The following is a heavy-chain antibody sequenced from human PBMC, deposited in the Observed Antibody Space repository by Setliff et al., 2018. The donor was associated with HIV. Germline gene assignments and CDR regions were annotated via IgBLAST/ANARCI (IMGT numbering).Heavy chain of an antibody. CDR2: IKQDGSEK. D-gene: IGHD3-16*01. V-gene: IGHV3-7*01. CDR1: GFTFSRYW. Sequence: GGSLRLSCAASGFTFSRYWMSWVRQAPGKGLEWVANIKQDGSEKYYGDSVQGRFTVSRDNAENSVYLQMNSLRAEDTAVYYCARDGGEYWGQGTLVTVSS. CDR3: ARDGGEY. J-gene: IGHJ4*02.